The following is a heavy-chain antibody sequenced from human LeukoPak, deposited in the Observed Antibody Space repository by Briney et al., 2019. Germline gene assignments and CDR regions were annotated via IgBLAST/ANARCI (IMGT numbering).Heavy chain of an antibody. V-gene: IGHV4-38-2*02. D-gene: IGHD3-10*01. Sequence: SETLSLTCSVSGYSINSHYCWGWIRQPPGKGLEWIGNVCHSGSSFYNPSLKSRLAISLDTSKNDFSLKLTSLTAADTAVYYCVRVCCYFNSGSSPNWLDPWGQGTLVTVSS. CDR3: VRVCCYFNSGSSPNWLDP. CDR2: VCHSGSS. CDR1: GYSINSHYC. J-gene: IGHJ5*02.